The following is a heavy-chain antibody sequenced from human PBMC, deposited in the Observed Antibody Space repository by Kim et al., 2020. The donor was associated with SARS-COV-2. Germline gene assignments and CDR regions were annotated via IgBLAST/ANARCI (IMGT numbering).Heavy chain of an antibody. V-gene: IGHV3-23*01. CDR2: ISGSGGST. Sequence: GGSLRLSCAASGFTFSSYAMSWVRQAPGKGLEWVSAISGSGGSTYYADSVKGRFTISRDNSKNTLYLQMNSLRAEDTAVYYCAKDLGRNYDILTGYTYYGMDVWGQGTTVTVSS. CDR1: GFTFSSYA. D-gene: IGHD3-9*01. CDR3: AKDLGRNYDILTGYTYYGMDV. J-gene: IGHJ6*02.